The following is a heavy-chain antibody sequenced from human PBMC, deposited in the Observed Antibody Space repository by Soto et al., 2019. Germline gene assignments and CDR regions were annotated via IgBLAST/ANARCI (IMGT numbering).Heavy chain of an antibody. J-gene: IGHJ4*02. CDR1: GFTFSSYA. CDR2: ISGSGGST. D-gene: IGHD2-2*01. V-gene: IGHV3-23*01. Sequence: EVQLLESGGGLVQPGGSLRLSCAASGFTFSSYAMSWVRQAPGKGLEWVSAISGSGGSTYYADSVKGRFTISRDNSKNTRYLQMSSLRAEATAVYYCAKDYSGGGSSTSLGHYWGQGTLVTVSS. CDR3: AKDYSGGGSSTSLGHY.